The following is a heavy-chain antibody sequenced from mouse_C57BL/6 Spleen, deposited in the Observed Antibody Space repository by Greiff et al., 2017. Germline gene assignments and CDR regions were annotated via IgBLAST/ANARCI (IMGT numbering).Heavy chain of an antibody. Sequence: VHVKQSGPVLVKPGASVKMSCKASGYTFTDYYMNWVKQSHGKSLEWIGVINPYNGGTSYNQKFKGKATLTVDKSSSTAYMELNSLTSEDSAVYYCARTDSSGPWADWGQGTLVTVSA. D-gene: IGHD3-2*02. CDR1: GYTFTDYY. J-gene: IGHJ3*01. V-gene: IGHV1-19*01. CDR3: ARTDSSGPWAD. CDR2: INPYNGGT.